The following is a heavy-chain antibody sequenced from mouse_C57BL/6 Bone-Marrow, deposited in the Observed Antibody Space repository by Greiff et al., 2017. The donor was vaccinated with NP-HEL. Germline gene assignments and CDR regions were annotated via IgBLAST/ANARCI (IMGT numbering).Heavy chain of an antibody. J-gene: IGHJ1*03. CDR2: IRSKSNNYAT. CDR3: VRHRYYGSSYWYFDV. D-gene: IGHD1-1*01. V-gene: IGHV10-1*01. CDR1: GFSFNTYA. Sequence: EVKLMESGGGLVQPKGSLKLSCAASGFSFNTYAMNWVRQAPGKGLEWVARIRSKSNNYATYYADSVKDRFTISRDDSESMLYLQMNNLKTEDTAMYYCVRHRYYGSSYWYFDVWGTGTTVTVSS.